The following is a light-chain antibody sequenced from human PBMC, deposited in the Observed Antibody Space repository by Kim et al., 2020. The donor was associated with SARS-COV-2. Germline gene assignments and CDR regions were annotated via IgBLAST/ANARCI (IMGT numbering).Light chain of an antibody. CDR2: RHR. CDR3: GTWDGRRGGWV. CDR1: RSNIGKNH. V-gene: IGLV1-47*01. J-gene: IGLJ3*02. Sequence: TSRLSAGRSNIGKNHVYVYQHLPRTAPDPVIYRHRWWPPGLPDRFSGSNSGNSASLTISRLRSEDEADYYCGTWDGRRGGWVFGGATQLTVL.